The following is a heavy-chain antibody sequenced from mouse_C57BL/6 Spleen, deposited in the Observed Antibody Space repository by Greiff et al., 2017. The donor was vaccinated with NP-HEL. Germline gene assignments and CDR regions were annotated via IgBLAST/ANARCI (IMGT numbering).Heavy chain of an antibody. D-gene: IGHD2-4*01. CDR2: IDPETGGT. CDR3: TGYYDYDENAMDY. V-gene: IGHV1-15*01. J-gene: IGHJ4*01. Sequence: QVQLQQSGAELVRPGASVTLSCKASGYTFTDCEMHWVKQTPVHGLEWIGAIDPETGGTAYNQKFKGKAILTADKSSSTAYMELRSLTSEDSAVYYCTGYYDYDENAMDYWGQGTSVTVSS. CDR1: GYTFTDCE.